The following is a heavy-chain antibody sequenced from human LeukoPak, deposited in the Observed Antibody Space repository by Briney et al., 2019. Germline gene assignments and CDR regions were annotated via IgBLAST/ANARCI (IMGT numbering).Heavy chain of an antibody. CDR3: ARGAGVYCSSTSCPLNWFDP. CDR1: GYTFTSYG. Sequence: ASVKVSCKASGYTFTSYGISWVRQAPGQGLEWMGWISAYNGNTNYAQKLQGRVTMTTDTSTSTAYMELRSLRSDDTAVYYCARGAGVYCSSTSCPLNWFDPWGQGTLVTVSS. CDR2: ISAYNGNT. D-gene: IGHD2-2*01. V-gene: IGHV1-18*01. J-gene: IGHJ5*02.